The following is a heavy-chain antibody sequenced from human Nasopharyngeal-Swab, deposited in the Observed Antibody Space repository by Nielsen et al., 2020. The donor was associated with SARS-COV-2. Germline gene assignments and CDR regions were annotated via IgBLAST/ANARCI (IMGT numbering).Heavy chain of an antibody. CDR2: IYYSGST. CDR3: ARRLGATRDDAFDI. Sequence: SETLSLTCTVSGGSISSSSYYWGWIRQPPGKGLEWIGSIYYSGSTYYNPSPKSRVTISVDTSKNQFSLKLSSVTAADTAVYYCARRLGATRDDAFDIWGQGTMVTVSS. J-gene: IGHJ3*02. CDR1: GGSISSSSYY. V-gene: IGHV4-39*01. D-gene: IGHD1-26*01.